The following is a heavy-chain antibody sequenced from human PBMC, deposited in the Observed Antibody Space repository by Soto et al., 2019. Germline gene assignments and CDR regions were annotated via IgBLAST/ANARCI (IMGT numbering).Heavy chain of an antibody. CDR3: ANVGNLDY. J-gene: IGHJ4*02. V-gene: IGHV3-23*04. CDR1: GFTVSSNY. Sequence: EVQLVETGGGLIQPGGSLRLSCAASGFTVSSNYMSWVRQAPGKGLEWVSAISGSGGSTYYADSVKGRFTISRDNSKNTLYLQMNSLRAEDTAVYYCANVGNLDYWGQGTLVTVSS. CDR2: ISGSGGST.